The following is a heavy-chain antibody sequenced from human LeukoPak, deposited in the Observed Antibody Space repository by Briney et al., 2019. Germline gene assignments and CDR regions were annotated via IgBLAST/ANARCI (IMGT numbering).Heavy chain of an antibody. CDR2: IRSNSDGGTI. V-gene: IGHV3-15*07. CDR1: GFTFSNAW. Sequence: GGYLRLSCATSGFTFSNAWMNWVRQAPGKGLEWVGRIRSNSDGGTIDYAAPVKGRFTLSRDDSKTTLYLQMNSLQTEDTAVYYCAADFYDSTWGQGTLVTVSS. D-gene: IGHD3-22*01. CDR3: AADFYDST. J-gene: IGHJ5*02.